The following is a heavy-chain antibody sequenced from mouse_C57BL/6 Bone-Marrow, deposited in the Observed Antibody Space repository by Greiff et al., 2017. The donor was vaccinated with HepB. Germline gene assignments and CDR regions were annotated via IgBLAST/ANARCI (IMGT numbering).Heavy chain of an antibody. CDR2: IDPSDSYT. Sequence: QVQLQQPGAELVMPGASVKLSCKASGYTFTSYWMHWVKQRPGQGLEWIGAIDPSDSYTNYNQKFKGKSTLTVDKSSSTAYMQPSSLTSEDSAVYYCARYTTVSGDYFDYWGQGTTLTVSS. CDR1: GYTFTSYW. J-gene: IGHJ2*01. CDR3: ARYTTVSGDYFDY. V-gene: IGHV1-69*01. D-gene: IGHD1-1*01.